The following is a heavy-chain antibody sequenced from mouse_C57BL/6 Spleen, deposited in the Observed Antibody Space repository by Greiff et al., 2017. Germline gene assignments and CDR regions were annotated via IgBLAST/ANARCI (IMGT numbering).Heavy chain of an antibody. D-gene: IGHD3-2*02. V-gene: IGHV1-15*01. CDR2: IDPETGGT. CDR1: GYTFTDYE. J-gene: IGHJ3*01. CDR3: TRKGTQREGFAY. Sequence: QVQLKESGAELVRPGASVTLSCKASGYTFTDYEMHWVKQTPVHGLEWIGAIDPETGGTAYNQKFKGKAILTADKSSSTAYMELRSLTSEDSAVYYCTRKGTQREGFAYWGQGTLVTVSA.